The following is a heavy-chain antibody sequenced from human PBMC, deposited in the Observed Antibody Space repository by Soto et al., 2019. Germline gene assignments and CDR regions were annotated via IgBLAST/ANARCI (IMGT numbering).Heavy chain of an antibody. D-gene: IGHD2-15*01. Sequence: GGSLRLSCAASGFTFSNYAIHWVRQAPGKGLEWVAVISFDGNIKFYADSVKGRFTISRDNSKNTLYLEMNRLRVEDTAVYHCVRDTAYCRGGTCYPSHAMDVWGQGTTVPVSS. CDR2: ISFDGNIK. J-gene: IGHJ6*02. CDR1: GFTFSNYA. V-gene: IGHV3-30-3*01. CDR3: VRDTAYCRGGTCYPSHAMDV.